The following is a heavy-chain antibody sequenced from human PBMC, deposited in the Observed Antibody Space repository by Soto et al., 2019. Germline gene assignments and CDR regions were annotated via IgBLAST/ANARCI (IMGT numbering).Heavy chain of an antibody. CDR2: ADGSGYDT. Sequence: PVGSPRISCAASEFTCSSHAMGWLRQAPGTGPEWIAFADGSGYDTTYADSVKGRFTISRDNSENSLYLHMNSLRAEDTGRYFCAIEMFGAAYAARLAYHLWVPGAMVNGSS. D-gene: IGHD2-8*01. CDR1: EFTCSSHA. CDR3: AIEMFGAAYAARLAYHL. V-gene: IGHV3-23*01. J-gene: IGHJ4*01.